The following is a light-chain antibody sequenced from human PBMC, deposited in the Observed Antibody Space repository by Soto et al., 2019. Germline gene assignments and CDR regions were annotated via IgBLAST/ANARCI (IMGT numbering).Light chain of an antibody. CDR3: QQSFTTPWT. Sequence: DIPMTQSPSSLSASVGDGVTITCRASQSISTYLNWYQQKPGKAPKLLIHVASNLQSGVPSRFSGSGSGTHFTLTITSLQPEDFATYYCQQSFTTPWTFGQGTKVEIK. CDR1: QSISTY. J-gene: IGKJ1*01. V-gene: IGKV1-39*01. CDR2: VAS.